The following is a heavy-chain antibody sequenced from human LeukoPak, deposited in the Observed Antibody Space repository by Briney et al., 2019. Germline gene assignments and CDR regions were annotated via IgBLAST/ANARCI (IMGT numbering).Heavy chain of an antibody. CDR2: IYYSGST. J-gene: IGHJ4*02. CDR1: GDSIRSSSYY. Sequence: SETLSLTCTVSGDSIRSSSYYWGWTRQPPGKGLEWIGNIYYSGSTYYNPSLKSRVTISVDTSKNQFSLKLSSVTAADTAVYYCAKAEDYDFWSGYFPPHYFDYWGQGTLVTVSS. D-gene: IGHD3-3*01. CDR3: AKAEDYDFWSGYFPPHYFDY. V-gene: IGHV4-39*07.